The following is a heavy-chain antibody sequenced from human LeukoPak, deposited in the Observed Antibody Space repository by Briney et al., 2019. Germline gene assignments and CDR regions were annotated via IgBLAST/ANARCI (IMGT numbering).Heavy chain of an antibody. CDR2: ISAYNGNT. CDR3: ARNRGSSGYYPTEYFQH. Sequence: GASVKVSCKASGYTFTSFGISWVRQAPGQGLEWMGWISAYNGNTNYAQKLQGRVTMTTDTSTSTAYMELRSLRSDDTAVYYCARNRGSSGYYPTEYFQHWGQGTLVTVSS. V-gene: IGHV1-18*01. J-gene: IGHJ1*01. CDR1: GYTFTSFG. D-gene: IGHD3-22*01.